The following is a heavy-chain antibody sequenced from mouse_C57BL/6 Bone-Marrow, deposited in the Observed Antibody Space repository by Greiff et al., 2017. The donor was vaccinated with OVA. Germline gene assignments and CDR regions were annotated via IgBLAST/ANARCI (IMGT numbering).Heavy chain of an antibody. CDR1: GFNIKDDY. J-gene: IGHJ3*01. CDR2: IDPENGDT. D-gene: IGHD4-1*01. Sequence: VQLQQSGAELVRPGASVKLSCTASGFNIKDDYMHWVKQRPEQGLEWIGWIDPENGDTEYASKFQGKATITADTSSTTAYLQLSSLTSEDTAVYYCTTRGTGPWFAYWGQGTLVTVSA. CDR3: TTRGTGPWFAY. V-gene: IGHV14-4*01.